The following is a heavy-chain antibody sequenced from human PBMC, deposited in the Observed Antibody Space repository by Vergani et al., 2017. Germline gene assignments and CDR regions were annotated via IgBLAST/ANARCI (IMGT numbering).Heavy chain of an antibody. CDR3: ARRDSSSPALDY. J-gene: IGHJ4*02. Sequence: EVQLVESGGGVVQPGGSLRLSCAASGFTFSTYDMHWVRHATGKGLEWVSAIGTAGDTYYPGSVKGRFTISRENAKNSLYLQMNGLRAGDTAVYYCARRDSSSPALDYWGQGTLVTVSS. V-gene: IGHV3-13*01. CDR1: GFTFSTYD. D-gene: IGHD6-6*01. CDR2: IGTAGDT.